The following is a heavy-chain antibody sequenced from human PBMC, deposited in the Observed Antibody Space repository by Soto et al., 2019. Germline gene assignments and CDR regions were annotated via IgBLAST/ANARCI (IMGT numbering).Heavy chain of an antibody. J-gene: IGHJ4*02. CDR3: ARGGGPYVWFNEF. CDR2: IIPVFGTT. CDR1: GGLFSSFA. Sequence: SVKVSCKDSGGLFSSFAISWVRQAPGQGLEWMGGIIPVFGTTNYAQKFQGRVTITADESTNTAYMELSSLTSDDTAMYYCARGGGPYVWFNEFWGQGTQVTVSS. V-gene: IGHV1-69*13. D-gene: IGHD3-16*01.